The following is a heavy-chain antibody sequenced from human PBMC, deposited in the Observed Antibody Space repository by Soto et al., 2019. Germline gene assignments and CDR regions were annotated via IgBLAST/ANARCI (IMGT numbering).Heavy chain of an antibody. J-gene: IGHJ4*02. CDR3: ARVRRTWLRLDTPFFSPNEFDY. CDR1: GGSISSYY. V-gene: IGHV4-59*01. CDR2: IDYSGST. Sequence: QVQLQESGPGLVKPSETLSLTCTVSGGSISSYYWSWIRQPPGKGLEWIGYIDYSGSTNYNPSLKSRVTISVDTSKNQFSLKLSSVTAADTAVYYCARVRRTWLRLDTPFFSPNEFDYWGQGTLVTVSS. D-gene: IGHD5-12*01.